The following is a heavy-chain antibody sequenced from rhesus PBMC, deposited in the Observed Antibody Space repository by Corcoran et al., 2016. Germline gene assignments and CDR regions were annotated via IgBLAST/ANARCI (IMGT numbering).Heavy chain of an antibody. CDR1: GGSISSNY. J-gene: IGHJ4*01. CDR3: ARSPDSYSTNY. CDR2: IYGSFITP. D-gene: IGHD5-12*01. V-gene: IGHV4S11*01. Sequence: QVQLQESGPGLVKPLETLSLTCAVSGGSISSNYWSWIRQPPGKGLEWIGYIYGSFITPHYNPSRMSRVILSLDPSKIHFSLSLSSVTAADTAVYYCARSPDSYSTNYWGQGVLVTVSS.